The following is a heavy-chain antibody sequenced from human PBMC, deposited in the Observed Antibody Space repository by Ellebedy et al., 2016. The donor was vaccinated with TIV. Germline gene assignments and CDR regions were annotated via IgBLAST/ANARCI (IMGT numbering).Heavy chain of an antibody. J-gene: IGHJ4*02. Sequence: PGGSLRLPCAASGFTFVSYCMSWVRQAPGKGLEWVANIKHDGSDTSYVDSVKGRFTVSRDNAKNSVYLQMNSLRDEDTAVYYCAREPNGWYHFDSWGQGTLVTVSS. CDR2: IKHDGSDT. D-gene: IGHD6-19*01. V-gene: IGHV3-7*01. CDR1: GFTFVSYC. CDR3: AREPNGWYHFDS.